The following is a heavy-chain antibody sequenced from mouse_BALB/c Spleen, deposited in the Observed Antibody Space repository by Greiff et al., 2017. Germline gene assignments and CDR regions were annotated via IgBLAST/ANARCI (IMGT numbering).Heavy chain of an antibody. D-gene: IGHD2-1*01. CDR2: INPSNGRT. J-gene: IGHJ4*01. Sequence: QVQLQQSGAELVKPGASVKLSCKASGYTFTSYWMHWVKQRPGQGLEWIGEINPSNGRTNYNEKFKSKATLTVDKSSSTAYMQLSSLTSEDSAVYYCARRGNYDAMDYWGQGTSVTVSS. CDR3: ARRGNYDAMDY. CDR1: GYTFTSYW. V-gene: IGHV1S81*02.